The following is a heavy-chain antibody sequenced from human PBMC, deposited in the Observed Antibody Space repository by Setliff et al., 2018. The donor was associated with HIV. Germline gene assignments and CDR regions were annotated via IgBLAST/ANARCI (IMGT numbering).Heavy chain of an antibody. CDR2: INGDGTRT. J-gene: IGHJ3*02. CDR3: VRVGYCGDNCYGAFDI. CDR1: GFTFSSYW. D-gene: IGHD2-21*02. Sequence: HPGGSLRLSCAASGFTFSSYWVHWVRQAPGKGLVWVSRINGDGTRTHYADSVKGRFTISRDNAKNTLHLQMSSLRAEDTAVYYCVRVGYCGDNCYGAFDIWGQGTMVTVSS. V-gene: IGHV3-74*01.